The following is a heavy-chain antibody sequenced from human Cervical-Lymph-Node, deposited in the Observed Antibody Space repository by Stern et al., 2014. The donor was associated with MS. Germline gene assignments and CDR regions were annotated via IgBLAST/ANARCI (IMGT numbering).Heavy chain of an antibody. Sequence: MQLVESGGGAVQPGKSLRLSCAASGFTFRNYAMHWVRQAPGKGLEWVAVISHDGNEKYYADSMRGRFTISRDNSRNTLYLQMNSLGADDTAVYYCAREGEKASTTAFDSWGQGTLVTVS. CDR3: AREGEKASTTAFDS. CDR1: GFTFRNYA. CDR2: ISHDGNEK. J-gene: IGHJ4*02. D-gene: IGHD3-16*01. V-gene: IGHV3-30*04.